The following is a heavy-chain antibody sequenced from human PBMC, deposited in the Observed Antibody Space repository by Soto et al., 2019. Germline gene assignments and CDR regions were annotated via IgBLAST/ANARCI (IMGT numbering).Heavy chain of an antibody. CDR1: GFSLTSSGVG. Sequence: QITLKESGPTLVNPTQPLTLKCSFSGFSLTSSGVGVNWIRQPPGKALEWLAVIYWDDDKRYSPSLKSRLSITKDTAKNQVVLTMTNMDPLDTATYYCAHDRELASTGWYGSDYFESWGQGILVTVSS. J-gene: IGHJ4*02. V-gene: IGHV2-5*02. CDR3: AHDRELASTGWYGSDYFES. D-gene: IGHD6-19*01. CDR2: IYWDDDK.